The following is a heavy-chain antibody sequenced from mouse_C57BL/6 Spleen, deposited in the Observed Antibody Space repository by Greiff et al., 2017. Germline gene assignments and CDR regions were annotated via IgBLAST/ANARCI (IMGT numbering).Heavy chain of an antibody. Sequence: QVQLQQPGAELVKPGASVKLSCKASGYTFTSYWMHWVKQRPGQGLEWIGMITPNSGSTNYNEKFTSKATLTVDKSSSPAYMQLSSLTSEYSAVYYCAHMVTTRSYWGQGTTLTVSS. CDR2: ITPNSGST. D-gene: IGHD2-2*01. J-gene: IGHJ2*01. CDR1: GYTFTSYW. V-gene: IGHV1-64*01. CDR3: AHMVTTRSY.